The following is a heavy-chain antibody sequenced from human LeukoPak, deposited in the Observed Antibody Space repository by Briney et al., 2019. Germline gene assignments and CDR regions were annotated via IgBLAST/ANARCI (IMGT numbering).Heavy chain of an antibody. J-gene: IGHJ1*01. Sequence: GGSLRLSCAASGFTFSSYGINWVRQAPGKGLEWVSYISSSSSTINYADSVKGRFTISRDNAKNSLYLQMNSLRAEDTAVYYCATSIVGLTYDEHFQHWGQGTLVTVSS. CDR2: ISSSSSTI. D-gene: IGHD1-26*01. V-gene: IGHV3-48*01. CDR3: ATSIVGLTYDEHFQH. CDR1: GFTFSSYG.